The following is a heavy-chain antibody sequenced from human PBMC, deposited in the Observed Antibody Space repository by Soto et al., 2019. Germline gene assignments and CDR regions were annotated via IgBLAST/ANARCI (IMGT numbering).Heavy chain of an antibody. CDR2: VSHDGRNT. D-gene: IGHD6-19*01. CDR1: GFTFSVDA. Sequence: VQLVEAGGGVVQPGRSLRLSCAASGFTFSVDAMHWVRQAPGKGLEWVAVVSHDGRNTQYADSVNGRFTISRDSSKNTVSLEMTSLRAEDTAVYYCAKGGRQWLVTSDFNYWGQGALVTVSS. V-gene: IGHV3-30*18. CDR3: AKGGRQWLVTSDFNY. J-gene: IGHJ4*02.